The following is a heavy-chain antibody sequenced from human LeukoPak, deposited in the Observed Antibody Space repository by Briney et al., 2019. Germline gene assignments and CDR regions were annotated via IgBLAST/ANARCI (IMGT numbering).Heavy chain of an antibody. V-gene: IGHV5-51*01. CDR3: ARQYGRPFDY. J-gene: IGHJ4*02. D-gene: IGHD4-17*01. Sequence: GESLKISCKGSGFSFIRNWIGWVRQMPGKGLEWMGIIYPGDSDTRYSPSFQGQVTISADKSTNTAYLQWSSLKASDTAMYYCARQYGRPFDYWGQGTLVTVSS. CDR2: IYPGDSDT. CDR1: GFSFIRNW.